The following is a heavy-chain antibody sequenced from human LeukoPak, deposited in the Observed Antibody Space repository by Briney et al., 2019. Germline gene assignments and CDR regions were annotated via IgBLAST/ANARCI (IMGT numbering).Heavy chain of an antibody. CDR3: ARVPRSSSWKQYYYYGMDV. Sequence: SVKVSCKASGGTFSSYAISWVRQAPGQGLEWMGRIIPILGIANYAQKFQGRVTITADKSTSTAYMELSSLRSEDTAVYYCARVPRSSSWKQYYYYGMDVWGQGTTVTVSS. D-gene: IGHD6-13*01. J-gene: IGHJ6*02. CDR1: GGTFSSYA. CDR2: IIPILGIA. V-gene: IGHV1-69*04.